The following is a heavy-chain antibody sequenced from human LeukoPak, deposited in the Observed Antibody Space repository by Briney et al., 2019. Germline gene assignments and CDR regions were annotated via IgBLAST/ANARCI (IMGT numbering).Heavy chain of an antibody. D-gene: IGHD5-12*01. CDR2: IYYSGST. CDR1: GGSISSVAYY. V-gene: IGHV4-31*03. Sequence: TLSRTCTVSGGSISSVAYYWSWIRQHPGKGLEWIGYIYYSGSTYYNPSLKSRVTISIDTSTNQFSLKLSSVTAADTAVYYCAREVATRSYFDYWGQGTLVTASS. J-gene: IGHJ4*02. CDR3: AREVATRSYFDY.